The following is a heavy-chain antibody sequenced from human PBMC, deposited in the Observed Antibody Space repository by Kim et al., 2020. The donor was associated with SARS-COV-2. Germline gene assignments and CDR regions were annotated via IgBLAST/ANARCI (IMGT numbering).Heavy chain of an antibody. D-gene: IGHD4-17*01. Sequence: YADSVKGRFTSSRDKAKNSLYLQRNSLRDEDTAVYYCARDVGTTVTPFDYWGQGTLVTVSS. J-gene: IGHJ4*02. CDR3: ARDVGTTVTPFDY. V-gene: IGHV3-48*02.